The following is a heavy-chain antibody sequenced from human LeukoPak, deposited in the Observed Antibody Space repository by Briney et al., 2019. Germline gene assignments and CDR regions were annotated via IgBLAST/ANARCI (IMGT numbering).Heavy chain of an antibody. V-gene: IGHV1-3*03. J-gene: IGHJ4*02. CDR2: INAGNGNT. CDR3: ARGPIVATIVGDY. CDR1: GYTFTSYA. D-gene: IGHD5-12*01. Sequence: GASVTVSFKASGYTFTSYAMHWVRQATGQRLEWVGWINAGNGNTKYSQEFQGRVTITRDTSASTAYMEASSLRSEGMAVYYWARGPIVATIVGDYWGQGTLVTVSS.